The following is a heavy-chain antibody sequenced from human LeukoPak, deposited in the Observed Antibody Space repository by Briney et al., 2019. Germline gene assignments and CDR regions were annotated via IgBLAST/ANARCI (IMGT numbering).Heavy chain of an antibody. J-gene: IGHJ6*04. CDR1: GFTFSNAW. Sequence: PGGSLRLSCAASGFTFSNAWMSWVRQAPGKGLEGVGPIKTKTDGGTTDYTAPVKGRFTISRDDSKNTLYLQMNSLKTEDTAVYYCTTRYCTNGVCPVWGKGTTVTVSS. V-gene: IGHV3-15*01. CDR3: TTRYCTNGVCPV. D-gene: IGHD2-8*01. CDR2: IKTKTDGGTT.